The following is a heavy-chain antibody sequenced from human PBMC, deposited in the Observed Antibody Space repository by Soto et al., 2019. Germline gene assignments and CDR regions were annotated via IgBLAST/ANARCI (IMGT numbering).Heavy chain of an antibody. J-gene: IGHJ6*02. V-gene: IGHV4-34*01. D-gene: IGHD1-1*01. CDR1: GGSFSGYY. CDR2: INHSGST. CDR3: ARARGRNWNAYYYGMDV. Sequence: PSETLSLTCAVYGGSFSGYYWSWIRQPPGKGLEWIGEINHSGSTNYNPSLKSRVTISVDTSKNQFSLKLSSVTAADTAVYYCARARGRNWNAYYYGMDVWGQGTTVTVSS.